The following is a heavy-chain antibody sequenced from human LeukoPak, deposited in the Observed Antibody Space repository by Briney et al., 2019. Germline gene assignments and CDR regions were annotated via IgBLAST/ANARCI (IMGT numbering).Heavy chain of an antibody. Sequence: GGSLRLSCAASGFTFSSYEMNWVRQAPGKGLEWVSYISSSGSTIYYADSVKGRFTISRDNAKNSLYLQMNSLRAEDTAVYYCARESGITMLRGAHTPWGQGILVTISS. V-gene: IGHV3-48*03. CDR2: ISSSGSTI. D-gene: IGHD3-10*01. CDR3: ARESGITMLRGAHTP. J-gene: IGHJ5*02. CDR1: GFTFSSYE.